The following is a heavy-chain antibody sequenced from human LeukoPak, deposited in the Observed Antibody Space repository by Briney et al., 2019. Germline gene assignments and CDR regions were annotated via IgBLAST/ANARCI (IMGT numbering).Heavy chain of an antibody. CDR1: GYTFTSYY. CDR2: INPSGGST. D-gene: IGHD3-10*01. J-gene: IGHJ3*02. Sequence: ASVKVSCKASGYTFTSYYMHWVRQAPGQGLEWTGIINPSGGSTSYAQKFQGRVTMTRDTSTSTVYMELSSLRSEDTAVYYCARDSETNLNYYGSGSYYIPDAFDIWGQGTMVTVSS. CDR3: ARDSETNLNYYGSGSYYIPDAFDI. V-gene: IGHV1-46*01.